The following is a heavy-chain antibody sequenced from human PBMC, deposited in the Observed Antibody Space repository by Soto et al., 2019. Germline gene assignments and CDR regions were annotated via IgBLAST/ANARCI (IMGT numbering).Heavy chain of an antibody. V-gene: IGHV1-2*04. D-gene: IGHD6-13*01. CDR2: INPNSGGT. CDR3: ARVAARYSSSWYHYGMDV. CDR1: GYTFTSYA. J-gene: IGHJ6*02. Sequence: ASVKVSCKASGYTFTSYAMHWVRQAPGQGLEWMGWINPNSGGTNYAQRFQGWVTMTRDTSISTAYMELSRLRSDDTAVYYCARVAARYSSSWYHYGMDVWGQGTTVTVSS.